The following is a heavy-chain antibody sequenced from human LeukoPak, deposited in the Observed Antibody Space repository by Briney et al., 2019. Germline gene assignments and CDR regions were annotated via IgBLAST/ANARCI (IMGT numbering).Heavy chain of an antibody. J-gene: IGHJ4*02. CDR1: GGSIRSSSYY. CDR3: ARHGGSYHVYLDY. Sequence: SETLSLTCTVSGGSIRSSSYYCGWIRQPPGKGLEWIGSIYYSGSTYYNPSLKSRLIISVDTHKNQFSLKLSSVTAADTAVYYCARHGGSYHVYLDYWGQGTLVTVSS. V-gene: IGHV4-39*01. D-gene: IGHD1-26*01. CDR2: IYYSGST.